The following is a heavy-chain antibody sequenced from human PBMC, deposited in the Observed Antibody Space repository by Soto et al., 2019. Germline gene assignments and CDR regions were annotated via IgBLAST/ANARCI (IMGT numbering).Heavy chain of an antibody. D-gene: IGHD5-18*01. CDR3: ASGRGYSYGSFDY. V-gene: IGHV4-39*07. J-gene: IGHJ4*02. Sequence: PSETLSLTCTVSGGSISRTSYYWGWIRQPPGKGLEWIGTIYYSGSTYYNPSLKSRVNISVDTSKNQVSLKLSSVTAADTAVYYCASGRGYSYGSFDYWGQGTLVTVSS. CDR2: IYYSGST. CDR1: GGSISRTSYY.